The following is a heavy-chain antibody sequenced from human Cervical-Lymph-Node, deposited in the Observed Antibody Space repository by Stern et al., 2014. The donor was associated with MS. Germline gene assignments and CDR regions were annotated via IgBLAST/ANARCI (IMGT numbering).Heavy chain of an antibody. CDR1: GFSLSTSGMS. V-gene: IGHV2-70*04. J-gene: IGHJ3*02. CDR2: IDWDDYK. Sequence: QVTLKESGPALVKPTQTLTLTCSFSGFSLSTSGMSVSWIRQPPGKALEWLARIDWDDYKFYSTSLKTRLTISKDTSKNQVVLAMTNMDPVDAATYYCARISLGKDAFDIWGQGTMVTVSS. CDR3: ARISLGKDAFDI. D-gene: IGHD7-27*01.